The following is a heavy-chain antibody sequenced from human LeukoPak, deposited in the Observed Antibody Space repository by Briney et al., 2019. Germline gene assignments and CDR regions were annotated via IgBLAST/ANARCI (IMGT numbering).Heavy chain of an antibody. V-gene: IGHV7-4-1*02. J-gene: IGHJ4*02. CDR1: GYTFTSYA. CDR2: INTNTGNP. CDR3: ARAGPLGYCSGGSCYGRSCGDY. Sequence: ASVKVSCTASGYTFTSYAMNWVRQAPGQGLEWMGWINTNTGNPTYAQGFTGRFVFSLDTSVSTAYLQISSLKAEDTAVYYCARAGPLGYCSGGSCYGRSCGDYWGQGTLVTVSS. D-gene: IGHD2-15*01.